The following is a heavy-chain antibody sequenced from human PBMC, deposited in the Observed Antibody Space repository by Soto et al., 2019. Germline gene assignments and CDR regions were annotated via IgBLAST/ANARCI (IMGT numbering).Heavy chain of an antibody. CDR2: THYSGST. J-gene: IGHJ4*02. CDR3: ARHEGKGTVWPLDY. Sequence: SETLSLTCPVSCDSIGTTHSYWAWIRESPGKGLEWIGNTHYSGSTYYMPSLRSRVTLSVDTSKNQFSLRLTSVTAEDTAVYYCARHEGKGTVWPLDYWGQGILV. D-gene: IGHD1-1*01. CDR1: CDSIGTTHSY. V-gene: IGHV4-39*01.